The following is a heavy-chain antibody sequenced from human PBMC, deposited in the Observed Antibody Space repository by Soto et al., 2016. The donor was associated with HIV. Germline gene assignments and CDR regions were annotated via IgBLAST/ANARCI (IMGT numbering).Heavy chain of an antibody. CDR1: GFTFSSYG. CDR2: LSYDGNNK. J-gene: IGHJ4*02. V-gene: IGHV3-30*19. D-gene: IGHD3-22*01. CDR3: ARGHYYYDTNYFDY. Sequence: VQLVESGGGVVQPGRSLRLSCAASGFTFSSYGMHWVRQAPGKGLEWVAVLSYDGNNKYYADSVKGRFTISRDNSNNTLYVHINSLRPEDTAVYYCARGHYYYDTNYFDYWGQGTLVHRLL.